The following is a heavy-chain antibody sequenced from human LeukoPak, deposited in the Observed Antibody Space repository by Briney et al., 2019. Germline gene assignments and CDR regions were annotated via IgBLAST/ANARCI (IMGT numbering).Heavy chain of an antibody. CDR1: GFTLSVYG. J-gene: IGHJ4*02. CDR2: ISHDGNNK. V-gene: IGHV3-30*18. D-gene: IGHD3-10*01. Sequence: PGRSLRLSCAASGFTLSVYGMHWVRQAPGKGLEWVAVISHDGNNKYYEDSVKGRFSISRDNSKNTLYLQMNSLRAEDAAIYYCAKAEGVSGSLYHGDYWGQGTLVTVSS. CDR3: AKAEGVSGSLYHGDY.